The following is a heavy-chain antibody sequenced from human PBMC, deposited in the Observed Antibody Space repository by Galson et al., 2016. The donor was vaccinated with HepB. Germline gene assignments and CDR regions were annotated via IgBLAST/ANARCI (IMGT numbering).Heavy chain of an antibody. J-gene: IGHJ4*02. D-gene: IGHD4-17*01. CDR3: ARGPYGDHVIDY. CDR2: INSDGSNT. CDR1: GFTFSSYW. Sequence: SLRLSCAASGFTFSSYWMHWVRQAPGRGLVWVSRINSDGSNTACADSVKGRFTISRDNAKNTLYLQMNSLRGEGTAVYYCARGPYGDHVIDYWGQGTLVTVSS. V-gene: IGHV3-74*01.